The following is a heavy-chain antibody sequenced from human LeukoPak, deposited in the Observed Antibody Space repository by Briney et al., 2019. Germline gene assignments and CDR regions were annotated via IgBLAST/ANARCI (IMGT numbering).Heavy chain of an antibody. CDR3: ARRGPNSGSSRGWNFDL. Sequence: SETLSLTCTVSGGSISGYYWSWIRQPLGKRLEWIGYIHYRGTGDSNPSLRSRVSMSVDTSKNQFSLKMSSLTASDTAMYYCARRGPNSGSSRGWNFDLWGRGTLLTVSS. CDR2: IHYRGTG. D-gene: IGHD5-12*01. V-gene: IGHV4-59*08. J-gene: IGHJ2*01. CDR1: GGSISGYY.